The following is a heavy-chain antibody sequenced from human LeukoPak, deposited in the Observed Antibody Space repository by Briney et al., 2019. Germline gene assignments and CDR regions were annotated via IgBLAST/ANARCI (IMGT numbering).Heavy chain of an antibody. CDR3: ARGAFGGYSYGANYYYYGMDV. D-gene: IGHD5-18*01. CDR1: GVSISSGGYY. J-gene: IGHJ6*02. CDR2: IYYSGST. V-gene: IGHV4-31*03. Sequence: PSETLSLTCTVSGVSISSGGYYWSWIRQHPGKGLEWIGYIYYSGSTYYNPSLESRVTISVDTSKNQFSLKLSSVTAADTAVYYCARGAFGGYSYGANYYYYGMDVWGQGTTVTVSS.